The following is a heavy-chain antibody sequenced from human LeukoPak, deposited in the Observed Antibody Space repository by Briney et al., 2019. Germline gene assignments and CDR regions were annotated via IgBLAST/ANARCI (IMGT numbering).Heavy chain of an antibody. Sequence: GGSLRLSCAASGFTFSSYSMNCVRHAPGKGLEWVSSLSSRSSYIYYADSVRGRFNISRDNAKNSLYLQMNSLRAEDTAVYYCARGSSTHREYYFDYWGQGTLVTVSS. J-gene: IGHJ4*02. CDR2: LSSRSSYI. V-gene: IGHV3-21*01. D-gene: IGHD2-2*01. CDR1: GFTFSSYS. CDR3: ARGSSTHREYYFDY.